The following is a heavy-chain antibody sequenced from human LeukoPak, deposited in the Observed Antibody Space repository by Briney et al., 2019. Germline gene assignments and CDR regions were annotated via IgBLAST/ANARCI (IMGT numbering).Heavy chain of an antibody. Sequence: ASVKVSCKASGYTFTSYGISWVRQAPGQGLEWMGWISAYNGNTNYAQKLQGRVTMTTDTSTSTAYMELRSLRSDDTAVYYCARGYSSGWYGPDNWFDPWGQGTLVTVSS. J-gene: IGHJ5*02. V-gene: IGHV1-18*01. CDR3: ARGYSSGWYGPDNWFDP. CDR2: ISAYNGNT. D-gene: IGHD6-13*01. CDR1: GYTFTSYG.